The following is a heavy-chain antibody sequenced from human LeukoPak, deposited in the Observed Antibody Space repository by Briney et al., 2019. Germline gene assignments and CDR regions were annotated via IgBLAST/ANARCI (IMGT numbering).Heavy chain of an antibody. CDR2: ISATGYTT. D-gene: IGHD1-14*01. CDR3: ARGGGHHHFDY. J-gene: IGHJ4*02. CDR1: GFILSTYA. Sequence: GESLRLSCAASGFILSTYAMSWVRQAPGKGLEWVSAISATGYTTYYADSVKGRFTISTDNSKSTVYLQMNSLRAEDTAVYYCARGGGHHHFDYWGQGTLVTVSS. V-gene: IGHV3-23*01.